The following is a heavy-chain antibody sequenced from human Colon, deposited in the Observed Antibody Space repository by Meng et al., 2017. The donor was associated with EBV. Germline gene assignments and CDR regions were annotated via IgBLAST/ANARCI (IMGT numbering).Heavy chain of an antibody. V-gene: IGHV4-4*03. J-gene: IGHJ5*02. CDR1: GGSIISNYPW. CDR2: IHHSGTT. Sequence: HLKGSDTELVYSPEPLPPSRYVAGGSIISNYPWWSWVRQPTGKGSGWIWEIHHSGTTNYNPSFKSRVTMSIDTWKNRFSLDLTSVTAADTAVYYCARGSYYTWATWGQGTLVTVSS. D-gene: IGHD3-10*01. CDR3: ARGSYYTWAT.